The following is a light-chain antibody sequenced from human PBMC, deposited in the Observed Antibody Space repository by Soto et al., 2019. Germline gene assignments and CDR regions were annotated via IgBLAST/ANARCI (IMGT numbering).Light chain of an antibody. V-gene: IGKV3-20*01. CDR1: QSVSSSY. J-gene: IGKJ1*01. CDR3: QQYGSSPVT. Sequence: EIVLTQSPGTLSSSPGERATLSCRASQSVSSSYLAWYQQKPGQAPRLLIYGASTRATGIPARFSGSGSGTEFTLTISSLQSEDFAVYYCQQYGSSPVTFGQGTKVDIK. CDR2: GAS.